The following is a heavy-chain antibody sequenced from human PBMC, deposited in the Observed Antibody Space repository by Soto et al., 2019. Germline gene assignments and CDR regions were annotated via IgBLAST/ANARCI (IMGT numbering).Heavy chain of an antibody. V-gene: IGHV4-30-4*01. D-gene: IGHD6-13*01. CDR2: IYYSGYT. J-gene: IGHJ6*02. CDR3: ARVGAGAAAGTGYYYGMDV. Sequence: TLSLTCTVSGGSISSDDYYWSWIRQPPGKGLEWIGYIYYSGYTFDNPSLTSRVTLSVDTSKNQFSLKLTSVTAADTAVYYCARVGAGAAAGTGYYYGMDVWGQGTTVT. CDR1: GGSISSDDYY.